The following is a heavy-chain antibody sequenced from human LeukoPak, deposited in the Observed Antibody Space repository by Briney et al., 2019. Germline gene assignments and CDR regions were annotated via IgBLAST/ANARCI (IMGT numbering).Heavy chain of an antibody. CDR2: ISYDGSNK. CDR3: ARDLLTQYGSGSYYNGD. J-gene: IGHJ4*02. V-gene: IGHV3-30-3*01. CDR1: GFTFSSYA. D-gene: IGHD3-10*01. Sequence: PGGSLRLSCAASGFTFSSYAMHWVRQAPGKGLEWVAVISYDGSNKYYADSVKGRFTISRDNSKNTLYLQTNSLRAEDTAVYYCARDLLTQYGSGSYYNGDWGQGTLVTVSS.